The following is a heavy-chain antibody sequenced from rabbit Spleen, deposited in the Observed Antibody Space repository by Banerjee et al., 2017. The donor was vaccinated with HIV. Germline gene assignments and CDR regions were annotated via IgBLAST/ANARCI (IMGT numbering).Heavy chain of an antibody. CDR3: ARKGVTGYGYATAFDL. CDR1: GFSFSNKAV. D-gene: IGHD6-1*01. Sequence: QEQLEESAGGLVNPGGSLKLSCTASGFSFSNKAVMCWVRQAPGKGLEWIACINAITGKAVYANWAKGRSSFSKTSSTTMTLQMTSLTAADTATYFCARKGVTGYGYATAFDLWGPGTLVTVS. J-gene: IGHJ4*01. CDR2: INAITGKA. V-gene: IGHV1S45*01.